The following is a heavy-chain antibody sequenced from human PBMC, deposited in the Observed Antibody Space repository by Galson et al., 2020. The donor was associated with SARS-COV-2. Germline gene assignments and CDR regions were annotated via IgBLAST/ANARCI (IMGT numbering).Heavy chain of an antibody. CDR2: INHSGST. Sequence: SETLSLTCAVYGGSFSGYYWSWIRQPPGKGLEWIGEINHSGSTNYNPSLKSRVTISVDTSKNQFSLKLSSVTAADTAVYYCAREPPYYDILTGYYTGYYMDVWGKGTTVTVSS. CDR1: GGSFSGYY. D-gene: IGHD3-9*01. CDR3: AREPPYYDILTGYYTGYYMDV. J-gene: IGHJ6*03. V-gene: IGHV4-34*01.